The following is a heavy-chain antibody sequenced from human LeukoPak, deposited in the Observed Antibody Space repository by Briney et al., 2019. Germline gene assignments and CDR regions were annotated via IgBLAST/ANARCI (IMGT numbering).Heavy chain of an antibody. CDR2: INHSGST. Sequence: SETLSLTCAVYGGSFSGYYWSWIRQPPGKGLEWIGEINHSGSTNYNPSLKSRVTISVDKSKNQFSLKLSSVTAADTAVYYCATREGSLRYDSSGYYFDYWGQGTLVTVSS. CDR3: ATREGSLRYDSSGYYFDY. CDR1: GGSFSGYY. V-gene: IGHV4-34*01. D-gene: IGHD3-22*01. J-gene: IGHJ4*02.